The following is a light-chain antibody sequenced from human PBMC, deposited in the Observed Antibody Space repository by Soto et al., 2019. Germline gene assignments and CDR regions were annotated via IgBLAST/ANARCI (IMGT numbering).Light chain of an antibody. Sequence: IGLAMSPCTLSLSPGERTTLSCRASQSVSSSYLAWYQQKPGQAPRLLIYGASSRATGIPDRFSGSGSGTDFTLTISRLEPEDFAVYYCQQYGSSPPITFGQGTRLEIK. CDR3: QQYGSSPPIT. J-gene: IGKJ5*01. V-gene: IGKV3-20*01. CDR1: QSVSSSY. CDR2: GAS.